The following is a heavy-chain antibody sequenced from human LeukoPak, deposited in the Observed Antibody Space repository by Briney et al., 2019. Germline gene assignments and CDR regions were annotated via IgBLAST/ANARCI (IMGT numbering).Heavy chain of an antibody. CDR2: INQGGSDK. CDR3: TRDRSRAEDD. Sequence: GGSLRLSCAASGFTFSGHWMSWVRQAPGMGLEWVANINQGGSDKYYVDSVKGRFTISRDNANNLLYLQMNSLRGEDTAVYYCTRDRSRAEDDWGQGTLVTVSS. CDR1: GFTFSGHW. D-gene: IGHD1-14*01. J-gene: IGHJ4*02. V-gene: IGHV3-7*01.